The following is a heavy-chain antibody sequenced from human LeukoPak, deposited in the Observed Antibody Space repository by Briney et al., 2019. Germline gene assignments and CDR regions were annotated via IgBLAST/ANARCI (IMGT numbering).Heavy chain of an antibody. J-gene: IGHJ5*02. Sequence: GASVKVSCKASGYTFTGYYMHWVRQAPGQGLEWMGWINPNSGGTNYAQKFQGRVTITADKSTSTAYMELSSLRSEDTAVYYCARDLYDSSGYWWFDPWGQGTLVTVSS. CDR3: ARDLYDSSGYWWFDP. CDR2: INPNSGGT. CDR1: GYTFTGYY. V-gene: IGHV1-2*02. D-gene: IGHD3-22*01.